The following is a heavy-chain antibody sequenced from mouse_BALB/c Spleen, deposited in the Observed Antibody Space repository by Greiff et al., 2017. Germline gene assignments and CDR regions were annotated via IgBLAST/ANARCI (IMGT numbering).Heavy chain of an antibody. CDR3: ALDGYDGAY. Sequence: DVHLVESGGGLVQPGGSRKLSCAASGFTFSSFGMHWVRQAPEKGLEWVAYISSGSSTIYYADTVKGRFTISRDNPKNTLFLQMTSLRSEDTAMYYCALDGYDGAYWGQGTLVTVSA. CDR2: ISSGSSTI. D-gene: IGHD2-2*01. V-gene: IGHV5-17*02. CDR1: GFTFSSFG. J-gene: IGHJ3*01.